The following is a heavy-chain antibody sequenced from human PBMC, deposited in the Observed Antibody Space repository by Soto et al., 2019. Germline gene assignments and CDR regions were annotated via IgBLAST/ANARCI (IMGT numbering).Heavy chain of an antibody. CDR3: ARNSGYYDY. J-gene: IGHJ4*02. CDR2: ISVDNGKT. D-gene: IGHD5-12*01. V-gene: IGHV1-18*01. CDR1: GYKFNNYM. Sequence: QVQLMQSGAEVKKPGASVKVSCKASGYKFNNYMIHWVRHAPGQGPECMGWISVDNGKTNYAQKLQGRVTMTTDTSTSTADMELRSLRSDDTAVYYGARNSGYYDYWGQVSLVTVSS.